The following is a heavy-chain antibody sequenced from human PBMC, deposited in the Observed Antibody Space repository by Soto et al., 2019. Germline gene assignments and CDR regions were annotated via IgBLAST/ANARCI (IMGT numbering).Heavy chain of an antibody. J-gene: IGHJ6*02. Sequence: GGSLRLSCAASGFTFSNAWMNWVRQAPGKGLEWVGRIKSKTDDGTTDYAAPVKGRFTISRVYSKNTLYLHMNSLKTEDTAVYYCTTSLPYPTYYYYYYGMDVWGQGTTVTVSS. CDR3: TTSLPYPTYYYYYYGMDV. V-gene: IGHV3-15*07. CDR2: IKSKTDDGTT. D-gene: IGHD3-10*01. CDR1: GFTFSNAW.